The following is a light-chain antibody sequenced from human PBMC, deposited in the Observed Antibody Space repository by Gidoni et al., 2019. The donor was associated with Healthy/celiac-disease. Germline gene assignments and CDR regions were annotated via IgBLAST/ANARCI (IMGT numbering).Light chain of an antibody. J-gene: IGKJ1*01. CDR2: DAS. CDR3: QQRSNWPKT. CDR1: QSVSSY. V-gene: IGKV3-11*01. Sequence: EIVLTQSPATLSLSPGERATLSCRASQSVSSYLAWYQQKPGQAPRLLIYDASNRATGIPARLSGRGSGTDFTLTISRLEPEDFAVYYCQQRSNWPKTFGQGTKVEIK.